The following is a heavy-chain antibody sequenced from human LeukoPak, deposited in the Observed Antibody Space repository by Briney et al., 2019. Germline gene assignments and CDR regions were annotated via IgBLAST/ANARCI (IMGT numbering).Heavy chain of an antibody. CDR3: AKDRYTTYYYSDY. CDR1: GFTFSTYG. V-gene: IGHV3-30*02. CDR2: IQSDEGNQ. J-gene: IGHJ4*02. D-gene: IGHD3-16*02. Sequence: GGSLRLSCAASGFTFSTYGMHWVRQAPGKGLEWVAFIQSDEGNQYYTDSVKGRFTVSRDNSKDTLYLQMNSLRGEDTAVYYCAKDRYTTYYYSDYWGQGALVTVSS.